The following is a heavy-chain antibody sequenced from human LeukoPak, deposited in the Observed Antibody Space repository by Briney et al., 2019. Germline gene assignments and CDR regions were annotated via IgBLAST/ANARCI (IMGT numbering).Heavy chain of an antibody. CDR3: ASLKAVAGTSYYFDSSGYHFREFDY. Sequence: SETLSLTCAVYGGSFSGYYWSWIRQPPGKGLEWIGEINHSGSTNYNPSLKSRVTISVDTSKNQFSLKLSSVTAADTAVYYCASLKAVAGTSYYFDSSGYHFREFDYWGQGTLVTVSS. CDR1: GGSFSGYY. D-gene: IGHD3-22*01. V-gene: IGHV4-34*01. J-gene: IGHJ4*02. CDR2: INHSGST.